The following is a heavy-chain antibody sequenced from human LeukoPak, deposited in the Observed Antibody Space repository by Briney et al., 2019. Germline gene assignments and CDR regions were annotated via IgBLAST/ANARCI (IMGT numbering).Heavy chain of an antibody. D-gene: IGHD3-22*01. CDR1: GYTFTSYG. Sequence: GASVKVSCKASGYTFTSYGISWVRQAPRQGLEWMGWISAYNGNTNYAQKLQGRVTMTTDTSPSTAYMELRSLRSDDTAVYYCAAYYYDSSGYYLSLDYWGQGTLVTVSS. V-gene: IGHV1-18*01. CDR3: AAYYYDSSGYYLSLDY. J-gene: IGHJ4*02. CDR2: ISAYNGNT.